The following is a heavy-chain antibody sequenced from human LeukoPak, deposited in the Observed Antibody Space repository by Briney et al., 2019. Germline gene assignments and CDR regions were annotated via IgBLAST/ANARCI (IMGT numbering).Heavy chain of an antibody. CDR3: ASEPTFYSGYVPHYFDY. J-gene: IGHJ4*02. CDR2: IKQDGSEK. D-gene: IGHD5-12*01. Sequence: ACLRLSCAASGFTFSSYAMSWVRQAPGKAREEVANIKQDGSEKYYVDSVKGRFTISRENAKNSLYLQMNSLRAEDTAVYYCASEPTFYSGYVPHYFDYWGQGTLVTVSS. V-gene: IGHV3-7*01. CDR1: GFTFSSYA.